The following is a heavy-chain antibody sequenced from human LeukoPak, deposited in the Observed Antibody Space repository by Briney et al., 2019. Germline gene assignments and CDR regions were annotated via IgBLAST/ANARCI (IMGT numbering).Heavy chain of an antibody. Sequence: GGALRLSCAASGFTFSNYGMHWVRQAPGKGLEWVAVISYDGSNKYYADSVKGRFTISRDNSKNTLYLQMNSLRAEDTAVYYCAKGGEQWLVRYYFDYWGQGTLVTVSS. CDR3: AKGGEQWLVRYYFDY. CDR1: GFTFSNYG. J-gene: IGHJ4*02. V-gene: IGHV3-30*18. CDR2: ISYDGSNK. D-gene: IGHD6-19*01.